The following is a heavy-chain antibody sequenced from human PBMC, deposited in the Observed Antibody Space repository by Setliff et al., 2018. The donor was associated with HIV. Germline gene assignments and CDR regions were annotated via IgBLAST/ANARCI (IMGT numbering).Heavy chain of an antibody. V-gene: IGHV1-2*02. J-gene: IGHJ1*01. CDR3: ARGGQNALRYFDWLPEGEYFHH. Sequence: GASVKVSCKASGYSFTGYYIHWMRQAPGQGPEWLGWINPNSGGTNYAQKFQGRVTMTRDTSISTASMDLRSPRSDDTAFYYCARGGQNALRYFDWLPEGEYFHHWGQGTLVTVSS. CDR1: GYSFTGYY. CDR2: INPNSGGT. D-gene: IGHD3-9*01.